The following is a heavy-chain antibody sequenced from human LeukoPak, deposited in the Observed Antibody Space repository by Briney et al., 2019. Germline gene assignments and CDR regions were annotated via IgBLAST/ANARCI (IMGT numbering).Heavy chain of an antibody. D-gene: IGHD6-13*01. CDR2: MNPNSGNT. CDR3: ARRHSSSWYYSYYYYYYMDV. Sequence: ASVKVSCKASGYTFTSYDINWVRQAAGQGLEWMGWMNPNSGNTGYAQKFQGRVTMTRNTSISTAYMELSSLRSEDTAVYYCARRHSSSWYYSYYYYYYMDVWGKGTTVTVSS. CDR1: GYTFTSYD. J-gene: IGHJ6*03. V-gene: IGHV1-8*01.